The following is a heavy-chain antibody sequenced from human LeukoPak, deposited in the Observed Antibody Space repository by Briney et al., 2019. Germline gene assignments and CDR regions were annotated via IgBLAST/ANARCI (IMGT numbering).Heavy chain of an antibody. Sequence: GGSLRLSCAASGFTFSSNGMHWVRQAPGKGLEWVALIWYDGSNKYYADSVKGRFTISRDNSTNTLFLQMNSLRAEDTAVYYCAGGMRHFDYWGQGTLVTVSS. CDR1: GFTFSSNG. CDR2: IWYDGSNK. J-gene: IGHJ4*02. CDR3: AGGMRHFDY. D-gene: IGHD2-8*01. V-gene: IGHV3-33*02.